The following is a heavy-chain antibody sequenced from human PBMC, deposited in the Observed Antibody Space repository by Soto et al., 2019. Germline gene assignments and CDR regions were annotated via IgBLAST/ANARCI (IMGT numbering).Heavy chain of an antibody. CDR3: AKSNIVVVPAAIEVEDYYYGMDV. D-gene: IGHD2-2*01. CDR1: GGTFSSYA. Sequence: WASVKVSCKASGGTFSSYAISWVRQAPGQGLEWMGGIIPIFGTANYAQKFQDRVTITADESTSTAYMELSSLRSEDTAVYYCAKSNIVVVPAAIEVEDYYYGMDVWGQGTTVTVSS. J-gene: IGHJ6*02. CDR2: IIPIFGTA. V-gene: IGHV1-69*13.